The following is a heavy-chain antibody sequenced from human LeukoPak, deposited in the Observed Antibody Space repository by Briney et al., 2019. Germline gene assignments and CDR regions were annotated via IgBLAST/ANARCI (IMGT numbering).Heavy chain of an antibody. CDR2: IYYSGST. CDR1: GGSISSYY. V-gene: IGHV4-59*12. Sequence: SETLSLTCTVSGGSISSYYWSWIRQPPGKGLEWIGYIYYSGSTNYNPSLKSRVTISVDTSKNQFSLKLNSVTAADTAVYYCARAAITMVRGVKTHNYDYWGQGTLVTVSS. D-gene: IGHD3-10*01. CDR3: ARAAITMVRGVKTHNYDY. J-gene: IGHJ4*02.